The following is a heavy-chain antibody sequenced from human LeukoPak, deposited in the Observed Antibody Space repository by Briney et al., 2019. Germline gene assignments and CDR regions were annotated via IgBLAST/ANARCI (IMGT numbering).Heavy chain of an antibody. V-gene: IGHV3-21*01. J-gene: IGHJ3*02. D-gene: IGHD3-22*01. CDR2: ISSSSSYI. CDR3: ARERITMIVVAPESGGPDAFDI. CDR1: GFTFSSYS. Sequence: GGSLRLSCTVSGFTFSSYSMTWVRQAPGKGLEWVSSISSSSSYIYYADSVKGRFTISRDNAKNSLYLQMNSLRAEDTAVYYCARERITMIVVAPESGGPDAFDIWGQGTMVIVSS.